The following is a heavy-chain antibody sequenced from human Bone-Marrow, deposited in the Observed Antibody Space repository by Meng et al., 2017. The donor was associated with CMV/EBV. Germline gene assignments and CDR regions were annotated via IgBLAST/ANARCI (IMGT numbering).Heavy chain of an antibody. Sequence: GESLKIYCAASGFTFSSYDMHWVRQVTGKGLEWVSAIGTAGDTYYPGSVKGRFTISRENAKNSLYLQMNSLIAGDTAVYYCARGLPGGIVATIYYYGRDVWGQGNTVNVPS. CDR1: GFTFSSYD. V-gene: IGHV3-13*01. CDR2: IGTAGDT. D-gene: IGHD5-12*01. CDR3: ARGLPGGIVATIYYYGRDV. J-gene: IGHJ6*02.